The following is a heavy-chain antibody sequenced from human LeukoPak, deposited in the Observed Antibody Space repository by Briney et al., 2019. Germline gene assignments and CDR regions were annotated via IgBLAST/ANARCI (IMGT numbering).Heavy chain of an antibody. D-gene: IGHD3-9*01. J-gene: IGHJ4*02. CDR3: TTRLLRYDILNS. CDR1: GFTFSSYA. Sequence: GGSLRLSCAASGFTFSSYAMSWVRQAPGKGLEWVSAISGSGGSTYYADSVKGRFTISRDNSKNTLYLQMNSLRAEDTAVYYCTTRLLRYDILNSWGQGTLVTVSS. CDR2: ISGSGGST. V-gene: IGHV3-23*01.